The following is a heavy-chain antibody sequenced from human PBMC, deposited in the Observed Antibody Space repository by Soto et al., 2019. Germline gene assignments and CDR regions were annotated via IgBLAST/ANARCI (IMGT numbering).Heavy chain of an antibody. CDR1: GYTFTSYG. CDR3: ARDHPGMTTVTTVDY. V-gene: IGHV1-18*01. D-gene: IGHD4-17*01. Sequence: QVQLVQSGAEVKKPGASMKVSCKASGYTFTSYGISWVRQAPGQGLEWMGWISAYNGNTNYAQKLQGRVTMTTDTSTSTAYMELRSLRSDDTAVYYCARDHPGMTTVTTVDYWGQGTLVTVSS. J-gene: IGHJ4*02. CDR2: ISAYNGNT.